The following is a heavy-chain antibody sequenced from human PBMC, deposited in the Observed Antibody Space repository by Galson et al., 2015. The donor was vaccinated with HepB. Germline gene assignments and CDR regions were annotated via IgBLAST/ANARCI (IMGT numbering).Heavy chain of an antibody. CDR1: GFRFSTYW. V-gene: IGHV5-51*01. CDR3: ARHRVAGGSYYIGGIDY. CDR2: IYPGDSNT. Sequence: QSGAEVKKPGESLKISCEGSGFRFSTYWIAWVRQVPGKGLEWMGIIYPGDSNTRYSPSFQGQVTISGDKSINTAYLQWSSLKASDTAMYYCARHRVAGGSYYIGGIDYWGQGTLVTVSA. J-gene: IGHJ4*02. D-gene: IGHD3-10*01.